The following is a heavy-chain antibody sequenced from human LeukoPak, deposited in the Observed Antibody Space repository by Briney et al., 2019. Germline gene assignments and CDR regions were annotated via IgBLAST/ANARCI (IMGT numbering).Heavy chain of an antibody. V-gene: IGHV3-23*01. CDR3: AILGDDFWSGYYEGMDV. J-gene: IGHJ6*02. Sequence: GGSLRLSCAASGFTFSSYAMSWVRQAPGKGLEWVSAISGSGGSTYYADPVKGRFTISRDNSKNTLYLQMNSLRAEDTAVYYCAILGDDFWSGYYEGMDVWGQGTTVTVSS. D-gene: IGHD3-3*01. CDR1: GFTFSSYA. CDR2: ISGSGGST.